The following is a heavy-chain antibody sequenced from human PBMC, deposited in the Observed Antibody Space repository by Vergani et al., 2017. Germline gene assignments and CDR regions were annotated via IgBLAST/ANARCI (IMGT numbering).Heavy chain of an antibody. CDR2: ITTNGDYT. CDR3: AKGGWNYWFDS. J-gene: IGHJ5*01. CDR1: GFSFTTYA. D-gene: IGHD1-1*01. Sequence: EVQLLESGGDLVQPGGSLRLSCAASGFSFTTYAISWVRQAPGKGLEWVSTITTNGDYTRYGDSVKGRFTNSRDNTKSTLYLQVNSLRAEDTAIYYCAKGGWNYWFDSWGQGTLVIVS. V-gene: IGHV3-23*01.